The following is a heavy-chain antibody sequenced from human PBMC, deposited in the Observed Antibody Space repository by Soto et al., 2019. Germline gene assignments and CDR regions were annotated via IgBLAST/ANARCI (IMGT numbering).Heavy chain of an antibody. CDR2: INHSGST. D-gene: IGHD6-13*01. J-gene: IGHJ4*02. Sequence: SETLSLTCAVYGGSFSGYYWSWIRQPPGKGLEWIGEINHSGSTNYNPSLKSRVTISVDTSKNQFSLKLSSVTAADTAVYYCARESSSWYHPIDYWGQGTLVTVSS. CDR1: GGSFSGYY. CDR3: ARESSSWYHPIDY. V-gene: IGHV4-34*01.